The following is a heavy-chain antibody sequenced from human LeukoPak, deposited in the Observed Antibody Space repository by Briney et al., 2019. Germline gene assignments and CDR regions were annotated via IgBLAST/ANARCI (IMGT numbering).Heavy chain of an antibody. CDR2: IYPGDSDT. J-gene: IGHJ4*02. V-gene: IGHV5-51*01. CDR1: GYSFTSYW. CDR3: ARLADFDWLLIGGYFDY. D-gene: IGHD3-9*01. Sequence: GESLKISCKGSGYSFTSYWIGWVRQMPGKGLEWMGIIYPGDSDTRYSPSFQGQVTISADKSISTAYLQWSSLKASDTAMYYCARLADFDWLLIGGYFDYWGQGTLVTVSS.